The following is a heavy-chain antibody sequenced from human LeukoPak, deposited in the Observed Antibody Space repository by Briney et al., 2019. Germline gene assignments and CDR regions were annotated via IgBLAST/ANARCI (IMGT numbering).Heavy chain of an antibody. CDR3: SSTDFYYYDSGSHQTPNWYFDI. CDR2: IYYSWST. D-gene: IGHD3-10*01. CDR1: GGSISSHY. Sequence: SETLSLTCTVSGGSISSHYWSWIWQPPGQGLGLIGYIYYSWSTNSNPSLKSRVTISVDTSKNQFSLKLSSVTAADTAVFYCSSTDFYYYDSGSHQTPNWYFDIWGRGTLVTVSS. J-gene: IGHJ2*01. V-gene: IGHV4-59*11.